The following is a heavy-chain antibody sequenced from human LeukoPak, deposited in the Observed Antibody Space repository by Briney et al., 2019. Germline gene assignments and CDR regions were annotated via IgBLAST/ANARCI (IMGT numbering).Heavy chain of an antibody. CDR2: INPNSGGT. Sequence: GASVKVSCKASGYTFTGYYMHWVRQAPGQGLEWMGRINPNSGGTNYAQKFQGRVTMTRDTSISTAYMELSRLRSGDTAVYYCAREEDGDFWIFFDYWGQGTLVTVSS. CDR1: GYTFTGYY. J-gene: IGHJ4*02. D-gene: IGHD3-3*01. CDR3: AREEDGDFWIFFDY. V-gene: IGHV1-2*06.